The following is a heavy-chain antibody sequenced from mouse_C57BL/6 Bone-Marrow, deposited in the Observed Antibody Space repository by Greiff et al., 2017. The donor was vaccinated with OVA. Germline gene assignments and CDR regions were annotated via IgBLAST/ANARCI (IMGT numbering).Heavy chain of an antibody. CDR3: TTDNYGYFDV. V-gene: IGHV14-4*01. J-gene: IGHJ1*03. CDR1: GFNIKDDY. CDR2: LDPENGDT. Sequence: EVQLQQSGAELVRPGASVKLSCTASGFNIKDDYMHWVKQRPEQGLEWIGWLDPENGDTEYASKFQGKATITADTSSNTAYLQLSSLTSEDTAVYYCTTDNYGYFDVWGTGTTVTVAS.